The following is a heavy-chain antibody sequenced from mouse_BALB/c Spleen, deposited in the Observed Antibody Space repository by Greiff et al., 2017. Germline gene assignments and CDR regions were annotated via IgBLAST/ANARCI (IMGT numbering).Heavy chain of an antibody. D-gene: IGHD2-4*01. V-gene: IGHV1S126*01. CDR2: IDPSDSET. J-gene: IGHJ2*01. Sequence: QVQLQQSGPQLVRPGASVKISCKASGYSFTSYWMHWVKQRPGQGLEWIGMIDPSDSETRLNQKFKDKATLTVDKSSSTAYMQLSSPTSEDSAVYYCARGHYDYQGYFDYWGQGTTLKVSS. CDR1: GYSFTSYW. CDR3: ARGHYDYQGYFDY.